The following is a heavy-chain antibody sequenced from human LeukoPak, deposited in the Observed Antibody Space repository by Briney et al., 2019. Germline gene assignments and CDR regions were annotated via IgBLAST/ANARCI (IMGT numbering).Heavy chain of an antibody. V-gene: IGHV3-23*01. CDR1: GFTFSSYA. CDR2: IEVGGAIT. J-gene: IGHJ4*02. D-gene: IGHD3-9*01. CDR3: ARDTFYYDILTGPSEDFDY. Sequence: PGGSLRLSCAASGFTFSSYAMTWVRRAPGKGLEWVSTIEVGGAITHYAASVKGRFTISRDNAKNSLYLQMNSLRAEDTAVYYCARDTFYYDILTGPSEDFDYWGQGTLVTVSS.